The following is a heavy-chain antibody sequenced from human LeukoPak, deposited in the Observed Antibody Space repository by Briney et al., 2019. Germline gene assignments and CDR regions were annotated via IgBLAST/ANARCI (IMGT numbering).Heavy chain of an antibody. J-gene: IGHJ4*02. CDR3: ARHMGLGYSYGYPYFDY. CDR2: IYYSGST. D-gene: IGHD5-18*01. CDR1: GGPISTHY. V-gene: IGHV4-59*08. Sequence: PSETLSLTCIVSGGPISTHYWSWSRQPPGKGLEWIGYIYYSGSTNYNPSLKSRVTISVDTSKNQFSLKLSSVTAADTAVYYCARHMGLGYSYGYPYFDYWGQGTLVTVSS.